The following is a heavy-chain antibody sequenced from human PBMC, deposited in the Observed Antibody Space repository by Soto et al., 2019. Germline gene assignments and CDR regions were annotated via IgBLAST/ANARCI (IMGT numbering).Heavy chain of an antibody. Sequence: QVQLQESGPGLVKPSETLSLTGTVSGGSISSYYWSWLRQPPGKGLEWIRYIYYSGSTNYHPSIKSRVTISVNTSKDQITLKLSSVTAADTALDYSAREDWNGFDPWGQSSLVTVCS. D-gene: IGHD3-9*01. CDR2: IYYSGST. V-gene: IGHV4-59*01. CDR1: GGSISSYY. J-gene: IGHJ5*02. CDR3: AREDWNGFDP.